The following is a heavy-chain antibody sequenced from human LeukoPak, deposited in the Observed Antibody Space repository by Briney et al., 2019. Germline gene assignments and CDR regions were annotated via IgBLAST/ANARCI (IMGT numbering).Heavy chain of an antibody. CDR3: AKGNLAAVYDAFDI. D-gene: IGHD6-13*01. CDR2: ISWNSGTI. CDR1: GFTFDDYA. V-gene: IGHV3-9*03. Sequence: GGSLRLSCAASGFTFDDYAMHWVRQAPGKGLEWVSGISWNSGTIGYADSVKGRFTTSRDNAKNSLYLQMNSLRADDMALYYCAKGNLAAVYDAFDIWGQGTMVTVSS. J-gene: IGHJ3*02.